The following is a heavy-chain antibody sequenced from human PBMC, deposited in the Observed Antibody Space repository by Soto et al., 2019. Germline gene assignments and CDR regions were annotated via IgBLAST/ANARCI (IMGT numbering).Heavy chain of an antibody. Sequence: SETLSLTCTVSGGSISSGGYYWSWIRQHPGKGLEWIGYIYYSGSTYYNPSLKSRVTISVDTSKNQFSLKLSSVTAADTAVYYCARDKSETWHHYGMDVWGQGTTVTVSS. J-gene: IGHJ6*02. CDR2: IYYSGST. CDR3: ARDKSETWHHYGMDV. CDR1: GGSISSGGYY. V-gene: IGHV4-31*03. D-gene: IGHD3-3*01.